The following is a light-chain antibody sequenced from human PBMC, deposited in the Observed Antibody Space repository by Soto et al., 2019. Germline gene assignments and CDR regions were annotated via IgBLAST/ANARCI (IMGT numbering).Light chain of an antibody. J-gene: IGKJ5*01. CDR2: LGS. V-gene: IGKV2-28*01. CDR1: QSLLNSNGYNY. CDR3: MQGTHWPIT. Sequence: DIVVTQSPLSLPVTPGEPASISCRSSQSLLNSNGYNYLDWYLQKPGQSPQLLIYLGSNRASGVPDRFSGSGSGTDFTLKISRVEAEDVGVYYCMQGTHWPITFGQGTRLEIK.